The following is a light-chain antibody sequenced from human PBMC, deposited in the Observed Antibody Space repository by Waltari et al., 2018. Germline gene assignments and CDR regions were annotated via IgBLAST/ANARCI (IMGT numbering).Light chain of an antibody. CDR2: DVN. CDR3: SSYTSSNTLVV. J-gene: IGLJ2*01. CDR1: RSDVGAYNY. V-gene: IGLV2-14*01. Sequence: QSALTQPASVSGSPGQSITIPCTGTRSDVGAYNYVSWYQQHPGKAPKVMLYDVNSRPSGVSNRFSGSKSGNTASLTISGLQAEDEADYYCSSYTSSNTLVVFGGGTKLTVL.